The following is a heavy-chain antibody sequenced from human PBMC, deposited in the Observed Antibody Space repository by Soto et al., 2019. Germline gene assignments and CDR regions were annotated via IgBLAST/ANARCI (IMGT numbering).Heavy chain of an antibody. CDR3: ARDPYHVLMVNAPNLYGMDV. J-gene: IGHJ6*02. CDR2: INPYNGNT. D-gene: IGHD2-8*01. Sequence: ASVKVSCKASGYTFTSYGISWVRQAPGQGLEWMGWINPYNGNTKYAQKLQGRVTMTTDTSTTTAYMELRSLRSDDTAVYYCARDPYHVLMVNAPNLYGMDVWGQGTTVTVSS. V-gene: IGHV1-18*01. CDR1: GYTFTSYG.